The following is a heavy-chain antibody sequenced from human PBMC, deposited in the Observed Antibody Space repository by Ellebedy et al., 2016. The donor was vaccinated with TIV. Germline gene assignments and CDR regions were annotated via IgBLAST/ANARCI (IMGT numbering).Heavy chain of an antibody. Sequence: GESLKISXAASGFTFSSYGMHWVRQAPGKGLEWVAVISYDGSNKYYADSVKGRFTISRDNSKNTLYLQMNSLRAEDTAVYYCAKDGNCSGGIDYWGQGTLVTVSS. D-gene: IGHD2-15*01. J-gene: IGHJ4*02. CDR2: ISYDGSNK. CDR3: AKDGNCSGGIDY. CDR1: GFTFSSYG. V-gene: IGHV3-30*18.